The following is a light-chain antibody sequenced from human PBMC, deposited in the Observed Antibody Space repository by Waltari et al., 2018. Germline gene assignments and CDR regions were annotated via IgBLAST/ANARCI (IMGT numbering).Light chain of an antibody. CDR3: QQCNDWPRGT. CDR1: QSISSY. Sequence: DIQMTQSPSSLSASVGDRVTITCRASQSISSYLNWYQQKPGKAPKLLIYAASSLQSGVPSRFSGSGSGTDFTLTISSLQPEDLGIYYCQQCNDWPRGTFGQGTKVEIK. J-gene: IGKJ1*01. CDR2: AAS. V-gene: IGKV1-39*01.